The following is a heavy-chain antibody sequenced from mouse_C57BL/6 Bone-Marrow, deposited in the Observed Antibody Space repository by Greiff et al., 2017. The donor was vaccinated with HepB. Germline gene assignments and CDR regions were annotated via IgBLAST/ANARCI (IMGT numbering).Heavy chain of an antibody. CDR1: GYTFTNYW. V-gene: IGHV1-63*01. CDR2: IYPGGGYT. J-gene: IGHJ3*01. D-gene: IGHD2-3*01. CDR3: ARDEDGYLFAD. Sequence: VQLVESGAELVRPGTSVKMSCKASGYTFTNYWIGWAKQRPGHGLEWIGDIYPGGGYTNYNEKFKGKATLTADKSSSTAYMQVSSLTSEDSAIYYCARDEDGYLFADWGQGTLVTVSA.